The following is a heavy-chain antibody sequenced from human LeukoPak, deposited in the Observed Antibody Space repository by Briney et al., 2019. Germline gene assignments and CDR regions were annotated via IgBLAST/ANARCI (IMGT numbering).Heavy chain of an antibody. J-gene: IGHJ4*02. Sequence: GGSLRLSCAASGFTVSSNYMSWVRQAPGKGLEWVSVIYSGGSTYYADSVKGRFTISRDNSKNTLYLQMNSLRAEDTAVYYYARAGYSYGYYFDYWGQGTLVTVSS. V-gene: IGHV3-53*01. D-gene: IGHD5-18*01. CDR1: GFTVSSNY. CDR3: ARAGYSYGYYFDY. CDR2: IYSGGST.